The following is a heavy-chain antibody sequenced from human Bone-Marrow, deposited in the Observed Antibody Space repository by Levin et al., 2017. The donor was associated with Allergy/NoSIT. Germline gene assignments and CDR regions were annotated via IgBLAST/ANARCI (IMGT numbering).Heavy chain of an antibody. V-gene: IGHV3-30-3*01. J-gene: IGHJ4*02. CDR2: ISYDGSNK. Sequence: GGSLRLSCAASGFTFSSYAMHWVRQAPGKGLEWVAVISYDGSNKYYADSVKGRFTISRDNSKNTLYLQMNSLRAEDTAVYYCARARVGYCSSTSCYGWGLDYWGQGTLVTVSS. CDR3: ARARVGYCSSTSCYGWGLDY. CDR1: GFTFSSYA. D-gene: IGHD2-2*01.